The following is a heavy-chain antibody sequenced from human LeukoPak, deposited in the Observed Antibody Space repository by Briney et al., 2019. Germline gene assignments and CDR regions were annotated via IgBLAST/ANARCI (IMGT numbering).Heavy chain of an antibody. V-gene: IGHV4-4*07. D-gene: IGHD3-3*01. CDR1: GGSISSYY. CDR3: ARDPTEVHYDFWSGYYTGHDAFDI. CDR2: IYISGST. Sequence: SETLSLTCTVSGGSISSYYWSWIRQPAGKGLEWIGRIYISGSTNYNPSLKSRVTMSVDTSKNQFSLKLSSVTAADTAVYYCARDPTEVHYDFWSGYYTGHDAFDIWGQGTMVTVSS. J-gene: IGHJ3*02.